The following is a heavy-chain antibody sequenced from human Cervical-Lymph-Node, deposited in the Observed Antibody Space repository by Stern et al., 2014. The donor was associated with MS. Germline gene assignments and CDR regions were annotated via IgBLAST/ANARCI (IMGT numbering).Heavy chain of an antibody. Sequence: VQLVESGGGLVKPGGSLTLSCAASGFTFSDYNMNWIRQAPGTGLEWVAYITSSGGSTHYADSVKGRFTISRDNARNSLDLQLNSLRAEDTAVYYCARDPQRRDGYNFDYWGQGALVTVSS. CDR3: ARDPQRRDGYNFDY. CDR2: ITSSGGST. J-gene: IGHJ4*02. D-gene: IGHD5-24*01. V-gene: IGHV3-11*01. CDR1: GFTFSDYN.